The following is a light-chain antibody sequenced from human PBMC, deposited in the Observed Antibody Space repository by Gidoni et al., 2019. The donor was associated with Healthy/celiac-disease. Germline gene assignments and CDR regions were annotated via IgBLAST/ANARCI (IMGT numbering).Light chain of an antibody. CDR3: QAWDSSTHVV. CDR1: KLGDKY. CDR2: QDS. Sequence: SALTQPPSVSVSPGQTASITCPGDKLGDKYACWYQQKPGQSPILVIYQDSKRPSGIPERFSGSNSGNTATLTISGTQAMDEADYYCQAWDSSTHVVFGGGTKLTVL. J-gene: IGLJ2*01. V-gene: IGLV3-1*01.